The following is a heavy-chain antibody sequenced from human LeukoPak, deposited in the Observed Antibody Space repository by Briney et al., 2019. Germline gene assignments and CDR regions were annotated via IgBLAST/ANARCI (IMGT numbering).Heavy chain of an antibody. Sequence: SETLSLTCSVSGGSVNTYYWSWIRQSAGKGLEWIGRISITEGTNYNPSLKSRVSMSVDATKNQVSLKLGSVTAADTAVYYCARLRRDINDWYADDCWGQGTLVTVSS. CDR3: ARLRRDINDWYADDC. D-gene: IGHD6-19*01. V-gene: IGHV4-4*07. CDR2: ISITEGT. CDR1: GGSVNTYY. J-gene: IGHJ4*02.